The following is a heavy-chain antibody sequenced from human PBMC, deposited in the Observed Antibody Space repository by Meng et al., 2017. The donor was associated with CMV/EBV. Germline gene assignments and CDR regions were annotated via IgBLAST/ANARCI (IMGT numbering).Heavy chain of an antibody. Sequence: GESLKISCAASGFTFSSYSMNWVRQAPGKGLEWVSSISSSSSYIYYADSVKGRFTISRDNAKNSLYLQMNSPRAEDTAVYYCARDQSDYDFWSGWSYGVDVWGQGTTVTVSS. J-gene: IGHJ6*02. D-gene: IGHD3-3*01. CDR2: ISSSSSYI. CDR3: ARDQSDYDFWSGWSYGVDV. V-gene: IGHV3-21*01. CDR1: GFTFSSYS.